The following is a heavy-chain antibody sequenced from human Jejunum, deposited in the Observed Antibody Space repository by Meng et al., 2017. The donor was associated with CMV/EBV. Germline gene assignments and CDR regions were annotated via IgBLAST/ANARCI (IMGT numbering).Heavy chain of an antibody. CDR2: IYTNGKT. D-gene: IGHD2-8*01. CDR3: ARSGLPPNGLFPEQGFDP. V-gene: IGHV3-53*01. CDR1: VGSNY. J-gene: IGHJ5*02. Sequence: VGSNYMTWLRQAPERGLEWVSVIYTNGKTQYAESVKGRFTISRDSSRNILYLQMSSLRIEDTAIYYCARSGLPPNGLFPEQGFDPWGQGTLVTVSS.